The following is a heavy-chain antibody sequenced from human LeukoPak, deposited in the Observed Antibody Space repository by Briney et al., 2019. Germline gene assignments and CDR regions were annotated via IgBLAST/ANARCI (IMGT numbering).Heavy chain of an antibody. CDR2: IYYSGST. J-gene: IGHJ6*02. CDR1: GGSISSGGYY. CDR3: ARENNYGDYEYYYYGMDV. Sequence: SQTLSLTCTVSGGSISSGGYYWSWIRQHPGKGLEWIGYIYYSGSTNYNPSLKSRVTMSVDTSKNQFSLKLSSVTAADTAVYYCARENNYGDYEYYYYGMDVWGQGTTVTVSS. D-gene: IGHD4-17*01. V-gene: IGHV4-31*03.